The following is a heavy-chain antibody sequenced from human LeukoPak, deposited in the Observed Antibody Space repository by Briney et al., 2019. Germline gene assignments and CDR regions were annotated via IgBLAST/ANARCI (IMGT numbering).Heavy chain of an antibody. V-gene: IGHV4-59*12. D-gene: IGHD5-18*01. CDR3: ARDQEGVQLWGPGWFDP. J-gene: IGHJ5*02. Sequence: SETLSLTCTVSGGSISSYYWSWIRQPPGKGLEWIGYIYYSGSTNYNPSLKSRVTMSVDTSKNQFSLKLSSVTAADTAVYYCARDQEGVQLWGPGWFDPWGQGTLVTVSS. CDR1: GGSISSYY. CDR2: IYYSGST.